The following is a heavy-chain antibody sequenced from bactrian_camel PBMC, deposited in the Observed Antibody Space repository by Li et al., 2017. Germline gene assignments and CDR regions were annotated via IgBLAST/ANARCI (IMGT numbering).Heavy chain of an antibody. CDR1: GSIFSMCA. CDR2: VSSDGTT. D-gene: IGHD6*01. V-gene: IGHV3S53*01. J-gene: IGHJ4*01. Sequence: VQLVESGGGSVQTGGSLRLSCVVSGSIFSMCAMGWYKQAPGKQPLERELIASVSSDGTTTYTDSVKGRVTISQDYAKNTMYLQMNNLKTEDTAVYYCAPAGRSYVDINCRARLGQGTQVTVS.